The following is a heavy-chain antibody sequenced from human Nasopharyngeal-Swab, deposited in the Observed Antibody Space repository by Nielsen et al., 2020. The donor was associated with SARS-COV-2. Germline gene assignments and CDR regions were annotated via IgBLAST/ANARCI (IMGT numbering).Heavy chain of an antibody. CDR1: KFSFSAYW. CDR2: IDQNGSEK. CDR3: ARDGLDYDFWSAYFMDV. V-gene: IGHV3-7*01. D-gene: IGHD3-3*01. J-gene: IGHJ6*02. Sequence: GVLKISCAGSKFSFSAYWMTWVRQAPGKGLEWVANIDQNGSEKYYVDSVKGRFTISRDNAKNSLYLQMNSLRAEDTAVYYCARDGLDYDFWSAYFMDVWGQGTTVTVSS.